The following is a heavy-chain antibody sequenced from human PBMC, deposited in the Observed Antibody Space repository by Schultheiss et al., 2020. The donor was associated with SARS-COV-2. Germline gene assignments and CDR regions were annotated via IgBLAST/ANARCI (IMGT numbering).Heavy chain of an antibody. V-gene: IGHV3-23*01. CDR3: AGGVVVPAAMLKRSDQHYYYYGMDV. CDR2: ISGSGGST. J-gene: IGHJ6*02. D-gene: IGHD2-2*01. CDR1: GFTFSSYA. Sequence: GGSLRLSCAASGFTFSSYAMSWVRQAPGKGLEWVSAISGSGGSTYYADSVKGRFTISRDNSKNTLYLQMNSLRAEDTAVYYCAGGVVVPAAMLKRSDQHYYYYGMDVWGQGTTVTVSS.